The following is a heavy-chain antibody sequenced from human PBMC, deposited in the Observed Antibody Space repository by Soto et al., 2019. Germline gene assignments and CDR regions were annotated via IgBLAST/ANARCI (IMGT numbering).Heavy chain of an antibody. CDR2: IIPIFGTA. CDR1: GGTFSSYA. Sequence: WASVKVSCKAPGGTFSSYAISWVRQAPGQGLEWMGGIIPIFGTANYAQKFQGRVTITADKSTSTAYMELSSLRSEDTAVYYCARDRSYDFWSGYYTIYYYYYGMDVWGQGTTVTVSS. V-gene: IGHV1-69*06. CDR3: ARDRSYDFWSGYYTIYYYYYGMDV. D-gene: IGHD3-3*01. J-gene: IGHJ6*02.